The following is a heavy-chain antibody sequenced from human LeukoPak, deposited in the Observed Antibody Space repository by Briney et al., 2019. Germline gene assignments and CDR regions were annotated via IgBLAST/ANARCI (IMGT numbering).Heavy chain of an antibody. Sequence: GGSLRLSCAASGFTVSNTYMTWVRQAPGKGLEWVSVIYSGGGTFYADSVKGRFTISRDNSKNTLYLQMNSLRAEDTAVYYCAKDSRFTDYYGSGSSRGDYWGQGTLVTVSS. D-gene: IGHD3-10*01. CDR1: GFTVSNTY. V-gene: IGHV3-53*01. CDR2: IYSGGGT. J-gene: IGHJ4*02. CDR3: AKDSRFTDYYGSGSSRGDY.